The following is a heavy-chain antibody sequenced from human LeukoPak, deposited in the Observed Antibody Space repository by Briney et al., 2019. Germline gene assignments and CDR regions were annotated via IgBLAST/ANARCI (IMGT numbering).Heavy chain of an antibody. Sequence: GGSLRLSCLTSGFTLSTNAMSWVRQAPGKGLEWISGISGSGASTYYADSVKGRFTISRDDSRNTLYLQMNSLRAEDTAVYYCAKDRITIFGVVNSASGMDVWGQGTTVTVSS. V-gene: IGHV3-23*01. D-gene: IGHD3-3*01. CDR3: AKDRITIFGVVNSASGMDV. CDR1: GFTLSTNA. J-gene: IGHJ6*02. CDR2: ISGSGAST.